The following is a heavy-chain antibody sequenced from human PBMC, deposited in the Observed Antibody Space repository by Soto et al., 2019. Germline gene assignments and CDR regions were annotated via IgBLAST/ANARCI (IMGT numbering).Heavy chain of an antibody. CDR1: GGSISSYY. V-gene: IGHV4-4*07. D-gene: IGHD4-17*01. J-gene: IGHJ5*02. CDR3: VRDLGRSGDYVGWFDP. Sequence: QVQLQELGPGLVKPSETLSLTCTVSGGSISSYYWSWIRQPAGKGLEWIGRIYTSGSTNYNPSLKSRVTMSVDTSKNQFSLKLSSVTAADTAVYYCVRDLGRSGDYVGWFDPWGQGTLVTVSS. CDR2: IYTSGST.